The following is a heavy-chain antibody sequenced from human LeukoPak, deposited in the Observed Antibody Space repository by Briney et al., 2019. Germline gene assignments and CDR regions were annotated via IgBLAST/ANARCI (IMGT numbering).Heavy chain of an antibody. J-gene: IGHJ4*02. CDR1: GGSISSYY. V-gene: IGHV4-59*01. CDR2: IYYSGST. Sequence: SETLSLTCTVSGGSISSYYWSWVRQPPGKGLEWIGYIYYSGSTNYNASLKSRVTISVDTCKNQFSLKLSSVTAADTAVYYCARGLRFSYLDYWGQGTLVTVSS. CDR3: ARGLRFSYLDY. D-gene: IGHD3-16*01.